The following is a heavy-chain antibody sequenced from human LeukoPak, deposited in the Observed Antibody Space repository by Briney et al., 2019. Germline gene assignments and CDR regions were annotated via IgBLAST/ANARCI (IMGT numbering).Heavy chain of an antibody. V-gene: IGHV3-30*03. D-gene: IGHD2-15*01. CDR3: ARDCTGGTCYDAFDI. CDR2: ISYDGSNK. CDR1: GFTFSSYG. Sequence: GGSLRLSCAASGFTFSSYGMHWVRQAPGKGLEWVTLISYDGSNKYYADSVKGRFTISRDNSKSTLYLQMNSLRAGDAAVYYCARDCTGGTCYDAFDIWGQGTMVTVSS. J-gene: IGHJ3*02.